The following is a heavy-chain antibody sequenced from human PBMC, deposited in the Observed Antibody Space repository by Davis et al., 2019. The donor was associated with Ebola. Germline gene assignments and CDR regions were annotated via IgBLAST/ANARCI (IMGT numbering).Heavy chain of an antibody. V-gene: IGHV4-59*01. Sequence: AESLSLTCTVSGRSTSSYYWSWIRQPPGPVLGWIGYTYYSGSTNFNPSLKSRDTISVDTSKNQFSLKVNSVTAAATAVYYCATFGMITVGGGIAPYDTDVWGQGTTVTVSS. CDR2: TYYSGST. D-gene: IGHD3-16*01. CDR1: GRSTSSYY. J-gene: IGHJ6*02. CDR3: ATFGMITVGGGIAPYDTDV.